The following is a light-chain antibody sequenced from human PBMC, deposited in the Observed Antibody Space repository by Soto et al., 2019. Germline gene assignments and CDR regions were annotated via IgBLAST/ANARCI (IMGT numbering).Light chain of an antibody. J-gene: IGLJ2*01. Sequence: QSALTQPPSASGSPGQSVTISCTGTSSDVGAYIYVSWYQQHPGTAPKLITYEVNKRPSGVPDRFSGSRSGNTASLTVSGLQPEDAADYYCISYAGNHNLVFGGGTKVTVL. CDR3: ISYAGNHNLV. V-gene: IGLV2-8*01. CDR1: SSDVGAYIY. CDR2: EVN.